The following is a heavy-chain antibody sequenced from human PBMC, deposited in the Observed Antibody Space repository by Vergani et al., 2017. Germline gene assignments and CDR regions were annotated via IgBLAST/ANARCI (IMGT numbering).Heavy chain of an antibody. CDR2: ISGRSDLI. J-gene: IGHJ5*02. CDR1: GFTFATYS. CDR3: VTRNAVVPAASLDH. D-gene: IGHD2-2*01. Sequence: EVQLVESGGGLVQPGGSLRLSCAASGFTFATYSMNWVRQAPGKGLEWLSYISGRSDLIYYADSVKGRFTISRDNAKNSLYLQMISLRAEDTAVYYCVTRNAVVPAASLDHWGQGTLVTVSS. V-gene: IGHV3-48*01.